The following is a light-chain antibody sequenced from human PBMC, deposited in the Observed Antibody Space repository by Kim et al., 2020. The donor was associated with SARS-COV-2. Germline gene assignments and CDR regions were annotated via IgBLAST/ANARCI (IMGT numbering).Light chain of an antibody. CDR2: DAS. CDR1: QDITYY. CDR3: QLYDSLPLT. V-gene: IGKV1-33*01. Sequence: DIQMTQSPPSLSASIGDRVTITCQASQDITYYLNWYLQKPGTAPKLLIYDASMLQTGVPSRLSGSGSGTNFTFTISSLQPEDIATYYCQLYDSLPLTVGGGTKVDIK. J-gene: IGKJ4*01.